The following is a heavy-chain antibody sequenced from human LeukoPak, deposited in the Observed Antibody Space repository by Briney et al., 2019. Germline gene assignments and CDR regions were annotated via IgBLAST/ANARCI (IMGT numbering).Heavy chain of an antibody. V-gene: IGHV1-8*01. D-gene: IGHD6-13*01. CDR2: MNPNSGNT. CDR1: GYTFTSYD. J-gene: IGHJ5*02. CDR3: ARVPFYSSSWYRQGGLPSWFDP. Sequence: ASVKVSCKASGYTFTSYDINWVRQATRQGLEWMGWMNPNSGNTGYAQKFQGRVTMTRNTSISTAYMELSSLRSEDTAVYYCARVPFYSSSWYRQGGLPSWFDPWGQGTLVTVSS.